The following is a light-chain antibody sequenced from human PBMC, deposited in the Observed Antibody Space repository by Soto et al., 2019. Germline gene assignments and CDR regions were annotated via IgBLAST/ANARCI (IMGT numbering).Light chain of an antibody. Sequence: QSALTQPASVSGSPGQSITISCTGTTGDIGTYNYVSWYQHHPDKAPRLMIYEVSNRPSGVSNRFSGSKSGNTASLTISGLQAEDEADYYCTSFTISRTVVFGGRTKLTVL. CDR2: EVS. V-gene: IGLV2-14*01. CDR3: TSFTISRTVV. CDR1: TGDIGTYNY. J-gene: IGLJ3*02.